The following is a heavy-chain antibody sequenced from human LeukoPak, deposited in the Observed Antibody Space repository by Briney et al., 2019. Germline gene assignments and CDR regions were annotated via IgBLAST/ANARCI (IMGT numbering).Heavy chain of an antibody. J-gene: IGHJ3*02. V-gene: IGHV3-48*01. CDR3: ARAAGRIAAAGKAVI. Sequence: GGSLRLSCAASGFTFSSYSMNWVRQAPGKGLEWVSYISSSSTIYYADSVKGRFTISRDNAKNPLYLQMNSLRAEDTAVYYCARAAGRIAAAGKAVIWGQGTMVTVSS. CDR2: ISSSSTI. D-gene: IGHD6-13*01. CDR1: GFTFSSYS.